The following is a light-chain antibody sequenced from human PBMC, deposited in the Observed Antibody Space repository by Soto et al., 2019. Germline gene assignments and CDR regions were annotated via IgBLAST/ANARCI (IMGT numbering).Light chain of an antibody. J-gene: IGKJ1*01. CDR3: QQYGSSGT. Sequence: VLTQSPGTRSFSPGDSPTPACRASQSVSSSYSAWYQQQPGQAPRLLIYAASSRATDIQARFSGSGSGTEFTLTISRLEPEDFAVYYCQQYGSSGTCGQGTQVDIK. V-gene: IGKV3-20*01. CDR1: QSVSSSY. CDR2: AAS.